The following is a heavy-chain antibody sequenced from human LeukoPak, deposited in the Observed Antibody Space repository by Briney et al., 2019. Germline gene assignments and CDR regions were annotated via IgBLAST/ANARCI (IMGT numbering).Heavy chain of an antibody. V-gene: IGHV4-59*01. Sequence: SETLSLTCAVSGGSITTYYWTWIRQPPGQALEWIGHIYYTGNTKYNPSLESRVTMSIDTSKNEFSLKIYSVNAADTAVYFCASGSVVTALDQWGQGTLVTVSS. CDR2: IYYTGNT. CDR3: ASGSVVTALDQ. CDR1: GGSITTYY. D-gene: IGHD2-21*02. J-gene: IGHJ4*02.